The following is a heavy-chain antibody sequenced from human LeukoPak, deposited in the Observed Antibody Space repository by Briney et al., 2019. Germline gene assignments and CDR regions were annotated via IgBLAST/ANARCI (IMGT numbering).Heavy chain of an antibody. D-gene: IGHD2-21*01. CDR2: ISSSSSYI. V-gene: IGHV3-21*01. Sequence: GGSLRLSCAASGFTFSSYSMNWVRQAPGKGLEWVSSISSSSSYIYYADSVKGRFTISRDNAKSSLYLQMNSLRAEDTAVYYCARGSDNYGGYVDYWGQGTLVTVSS. J-gene: IGHJ4*02. CDR1: GFTFSSYS. CDR3: ARGSDNYGGYVDY.